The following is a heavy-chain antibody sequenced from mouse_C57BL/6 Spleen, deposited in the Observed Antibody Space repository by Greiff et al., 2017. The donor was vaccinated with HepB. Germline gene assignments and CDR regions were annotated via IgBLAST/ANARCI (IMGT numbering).Heavy chain of an antibody. V-gene: IGHV5-12*01. CDR1: GFTFSDYY. J-gene: IGHJ3*01. CDR2: ISNGGGST. D-gene: IGHD2-5*01. CDR3: ARADSNYLPFAY. Sequence: EVMLVESGGGLVQPGGSLKLSCAASGFTFSDYYMYWVRQTPEKRLEWVAYISNGGGSTYYPDTVKGRFTISRDNAKNTLYLQMSRLKSEDTAMYYCARADSNYLPFAYWGQGTLVTVSA.